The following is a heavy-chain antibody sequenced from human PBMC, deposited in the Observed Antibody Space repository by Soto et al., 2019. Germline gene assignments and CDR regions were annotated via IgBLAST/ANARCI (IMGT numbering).Heavy chain of an antibody. Sequence: GGSLRLSCAASGFTFSSYAMHWVRQAPGKGLEWVAVISYDGSNKYYADSVKGRFTISRDNSKNTLYLQMNSLRAEDTAVYYCARPAAAGNYWGQGTLVTVSS. CDR1: GFTFSSYA. CDR2: ISYDGSNK. CDR3: ARPAAAGNY. J-gene: IGHJ4*02. D-gene: IGHD6-13*01. V-gene: IGHV3-30-3*01.